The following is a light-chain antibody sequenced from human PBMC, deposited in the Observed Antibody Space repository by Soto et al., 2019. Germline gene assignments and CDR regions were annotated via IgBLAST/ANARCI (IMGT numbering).Light chain of an antibody. Sequence: QSVLTQSPSASASLGASVKLTCTLSSGHSSYAIAWHQQQPEKGPRYLIKLNSDGSHSKGDGIPDRFSGSSSGAERYLTISSLQSEDEADYYCQTWGTGGAVFGGGTQLTVL. CDR1: SGHSSYA. CDR2: LNSDGSH. CDR3: QTWGTGGAV. J-gene: IGLJ7*01. V-gene: IGLV4-69*01.